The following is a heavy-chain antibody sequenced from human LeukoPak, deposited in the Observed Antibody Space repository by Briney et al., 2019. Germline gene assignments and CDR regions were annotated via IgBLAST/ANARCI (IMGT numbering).Heavy chain of an antibody. CDR2: INHSGST. Sequence: SETLSLTCTVSGGSISGYYWSWIRQPPGKGLEWIGEINHSGSTNYNPSLKSRVTISVDTSKNQFSLKLSSVTAADTAVYYCARRLWFGDTPLDYWGQGTLVTVSS. J-gene: IGHJ4*02. V-gene: IGHV4-34*01. D-gene: IGHD3-10*01. CDR1: GGSISGYY. CDR3: ARRLWFGDTPLDY.